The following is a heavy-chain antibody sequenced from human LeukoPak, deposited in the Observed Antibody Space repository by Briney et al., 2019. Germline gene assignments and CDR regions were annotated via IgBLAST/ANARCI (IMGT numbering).Heavy chain of an antibody. CDR2: IYSGGST. CDR1: GFTFSSYA. Sequence: GGSLRLSCAASGFTFSSYAMSWVRQAPGKGLECISVIYSGGSTDYADSVKGRLTISRDSSKNTLYLQMNSLRAEDTAVYYCARDLGQYYDTSDNWFDPWGQGTLVTVSS. D-gene: IGHD3-22*01. CDR3: ARDLGQYYDTSDNWFDP. J-gene: IGHJ5*02. V-gene: IGHV3-53*01.